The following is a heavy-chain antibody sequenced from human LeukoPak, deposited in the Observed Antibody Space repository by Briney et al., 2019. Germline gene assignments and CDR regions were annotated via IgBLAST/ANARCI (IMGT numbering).Heavy chain of an antibody. J-gene: IGHJ3*02. D-gene: IGHD3-10*01. V-gene: IGHV3-53*01. CDR2: IYSGGST. CDR3: ARPPALDTMVRGALDAFDI. Sequence: PGGSLRLSCAASGFTVSSNYMSWVRQAPGKGLEWVSVIYSGGSTYYADSVKGRFTISRDNSKNTLYLQMNSLRAEDTAVYYCARPPALDTMVRGALDAFDIWGQGTMVTVSS. CDR1: GFTVSSNY.